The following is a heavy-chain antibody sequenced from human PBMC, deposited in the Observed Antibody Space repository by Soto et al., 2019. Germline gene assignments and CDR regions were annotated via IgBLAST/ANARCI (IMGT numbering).Heavy chain of an antibody. D-gene: IGHD1-26*01. CDR3: ARPYSGSPGDAFDI. Sequence: PGGSLRLSCAASGFTFSDYYMSWIRQAPGKGPEWVSYISSSSSYTNYADSVKGRFTISRDNAKNSLYLQMNSLRAEDTAVYYCARPYSGSPGDAFDIWGQGTMVTVSS. V-gene: IGHV3-11*06. J-gene: IGHJ3*02. CDR1: GFTFSDYY. CDR2: ISSSSSYT.